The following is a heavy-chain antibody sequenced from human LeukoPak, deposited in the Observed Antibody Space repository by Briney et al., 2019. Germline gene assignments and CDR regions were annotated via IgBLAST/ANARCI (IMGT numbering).Heavy chain of an antibody. CDR3: AKEVTPFPQVITCFDY. Sequence: GGSLRLSCAASGFTFGSHAMTWVRQAPGKGLEWVSGIDGDGTNTYYADSVKGRFTVSRDNSKNTLYLQMNSLRANDTAVYFCAKEVTPFPQVITCFDYWGQGSLVTVSS. D-gene: IGHD3-22*01. CDR1: GFTFGSHA. J-gene: IGHJ4*02. CDR2: IDGDGTNT. V-gene: IGHV3-23*01.